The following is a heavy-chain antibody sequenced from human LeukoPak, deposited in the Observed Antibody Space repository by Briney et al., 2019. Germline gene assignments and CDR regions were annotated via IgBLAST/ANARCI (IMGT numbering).Heavy chain of an antibody. D-gene: IGHD3/OR15-3a*01. J-gene: IGHJ4*02. CDR3: ARGVPTGYYTSCYDY. CDR2: ISSSGTTI. CDR1: GINFSDSE. V-gene: IGHV3-48*03. Sequence: GGSLRLSCAASGINFSDSEMNWVRQAPGKGLEWVSYISSSGTTIYYADSVKGRFTISRDNAKNSLYLQMNSLRTEDTAVYYCARGVPTGYYTSCYDYWGQGTLVTVSS.